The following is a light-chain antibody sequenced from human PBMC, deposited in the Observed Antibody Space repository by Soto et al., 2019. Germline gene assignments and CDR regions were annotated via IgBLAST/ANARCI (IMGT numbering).Light chain of an antibody. CDR1: SGHSSYA. Sequence: QPVLTQSPSAYASLGASVKLTCTLSSGHSSYAIAWHQQQPEKGPRYLMKLSSDGSHSKGDGIPDRFSGSSSGAERYLTISSLQAEDEGDYYCQTWGSGIVLFGGGTKLTVL. V-gene: IGLV4-69*01. CDR2: LSSDGSH. CDR3: QTWGSGIVL. J-gene: IGLJ2*01.